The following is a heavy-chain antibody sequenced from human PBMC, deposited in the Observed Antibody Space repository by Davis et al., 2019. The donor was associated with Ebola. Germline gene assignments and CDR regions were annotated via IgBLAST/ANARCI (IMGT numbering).Heavy chain of an antibody. CDR2: INHSGST. CDR1: GGSFSGYY. J-gene: IGHJ4*02. V-gene: IGHV4-34*01. D-gene: IGHD5-18*01. Sequence: MPSETLSLTCAVYGGSFSGYYWSWIRQPPGKGLEWIGEINHSGSTNYNPSLKSRVTISVDTSKNQFSLKLSSVTAADTAVYYCARRWGYSYGMWTPVLFTGFDYWGQGTLVTVSS. CDR3: ARRWGYSYGMWTPVLFTGFDY.